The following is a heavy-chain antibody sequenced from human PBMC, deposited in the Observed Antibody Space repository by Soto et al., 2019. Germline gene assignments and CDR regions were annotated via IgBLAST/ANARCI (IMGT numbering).Heavy chain of an antibody. J-gene: IGHJ6*02. Sequence: QVQLVQSGAEVKKPGSSVKVSCKASGGTFSSSAISWVRQAPGQGVEWMGGIIHIYGTANYAQKFQGRVTITADESTSTAYMELSSLRSEDTAVYYCARAIIGGVVPYYYGMDVWGQGTTVTVSS. D-gene: IGHD3-3*01. CDR2: IIHIYGTA. CDR3: ARAIIGGVVPYYYGMDV. CDR1: GGTFSSSA. V-gene: IGHV1-69*01.